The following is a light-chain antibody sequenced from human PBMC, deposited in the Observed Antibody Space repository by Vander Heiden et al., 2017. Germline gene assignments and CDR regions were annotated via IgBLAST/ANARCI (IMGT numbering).Light chain of an antibody. CDR1: QSVSGSY. Sequence: EIVLTQSPGTLSLSPGERATLSCRASQSVSGSYLAWYQQKPGQAPRLLIYGASSRSTGIPDRFSGSGYGTDFTLTISRREPEDFAVHYCQQDGRSPAATFGHGTKVDIK. J-gene: IGKJ3*01. V-gene: IGKV3-20*01. CDR2: GAS. CDR3: QQDGRSPAAT.